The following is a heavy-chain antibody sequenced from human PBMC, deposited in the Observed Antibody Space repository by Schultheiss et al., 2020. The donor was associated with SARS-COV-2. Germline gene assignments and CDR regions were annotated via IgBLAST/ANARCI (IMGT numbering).Heavy chain of an antibody. CDR3: AKDHYEVLLWFGEPGYFDY. D-gene: IGHD3-10*01. CDR2: IRSKANNYAT. Sequence: GGSLRLSCAASGFTFSGSTMHWVRQTSGKGLEWVGRIRSKANNYATAYAASLKGRFTISRDNSKNTLYLQMNSLRAEDTAVYYCAKDHYEVLLWFGEPGYFDYWGQGTLVTVSS. J-gene: IGHJ4*02. CDR1: GFTFSGST. V-gene: IGHV3-73*01.